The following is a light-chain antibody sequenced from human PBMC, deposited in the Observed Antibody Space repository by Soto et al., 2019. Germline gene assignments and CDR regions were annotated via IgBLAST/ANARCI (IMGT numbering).Light chain of an antibody. V-gene: IGKV3-15*01. CDR3: QQYNNWPIT. CDR1: QNVRSN. J-gene: IGKJ5*01. CDR2: GAS. Sequence: QSTGTLSLSPGERATLSCRASQNVRSNLAWYQQKPGQAPRLLIYGASTRATGVPARFSGSGSGTEFTLTISSLQSEDFELYYCQQYNNWPITFGQGTRPEN.